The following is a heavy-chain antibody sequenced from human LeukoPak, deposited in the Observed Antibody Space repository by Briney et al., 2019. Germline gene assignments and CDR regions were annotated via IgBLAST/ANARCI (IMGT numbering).Heavy chain of an antibody. V-gene: IGHV3-23*01. D-gene: IGHD3-16*01. Sequence: GGSLRLSCVASGFIVSNNYMSWVRQAPGKGLEWVSAISGSGGSTYYADSVKGRFTISRDNSKNTLYLQMNSLRAEDTALYYCARVAGTIRIWPQPFGDGMDVWGQGTTVTVSS. CDR3: ARVAGTIRIWPQPFGDGMDV. CDR1: GFIVSNNY. J-gene: IGHJ6*02. CDR2: ISGSGGST.